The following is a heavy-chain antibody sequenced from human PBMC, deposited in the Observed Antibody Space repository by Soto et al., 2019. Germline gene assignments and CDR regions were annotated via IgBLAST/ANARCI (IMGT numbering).Heavy chain of an antibody. CDR2: ISYDGSNK. Sequence: VGSLRVSCAASGFTFSSYAMHWVRQAPGKGLEWVAVISYDGSNKYYADSVKGRFTISRDNSKNTLYLQMNSLRAEDTAVYYCARDARGYEDDYYYYGMDVWGQGTTVTVSS. V-gene: IGHV3-30-3*01. J-gene: IGHJ6*02. CDR1: GFTFSSYA. CDR3: ARDARGYEDDYYYYGMDV. D-gene: IGHD5-12*01.